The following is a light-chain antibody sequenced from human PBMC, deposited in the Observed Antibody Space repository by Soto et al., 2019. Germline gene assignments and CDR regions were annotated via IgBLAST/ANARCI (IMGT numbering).Light chain of an antibody. CDR1: SSDVGGYNY. Sequence: QSALTQPASVSGSPGQSITISCTGTSSDVGGYNYVSWYQQHPGKAPKLIIYEVSNRPSGVSNRFSGSKSDNTASLTISGLQAEDEVDYYCSSYTSSNTYVFGTGTKVTVL. CDR3: SSYTSSNTYV. V-gene: IGLV2-14*01. CDR2: EVS. J-gene: IGLJ1*01.